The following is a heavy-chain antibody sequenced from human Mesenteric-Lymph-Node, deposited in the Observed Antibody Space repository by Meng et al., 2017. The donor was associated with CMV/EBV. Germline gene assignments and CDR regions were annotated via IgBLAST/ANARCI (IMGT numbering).Heavy chain of an antibody. CDR3: AEDLGGRLMIANSVMDV. CDR2: IQYDGSDG. V-gene: IGHV3-30*02. Sequence: GESLKISCAASVFTFSAYDMHWVRQAPGKGLEWVAFIQYDGSDGYYADPVKGRFTISRDNSKNTLYLQMNSLRPEDTAVYYCAEDLGGRLMIANSVMDVWGRGTTVTVSS. J-gene: IGHJ6*02. D-gene: IGHD3-16*01. CDR1: VFTFSAYD.